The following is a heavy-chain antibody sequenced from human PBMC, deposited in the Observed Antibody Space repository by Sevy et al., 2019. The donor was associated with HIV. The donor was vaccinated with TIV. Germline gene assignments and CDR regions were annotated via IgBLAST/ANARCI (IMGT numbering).Heavy chain of an antibody. V-gene: IGHV3-30*03. D-gene: IGHD3-10*01. CDR2: ISNDGSNE. CDR3: ARPCAYYKNYHYGMDV. Sequence: GGSLRLSCAASEFTFNNYGMHWVRQAPGKGLEWVALISNDGSNEYYADSVKGRFTISRDNFKNTLYLQMNSLRAEDTALYQCARPCAYYKNYHYGMDVWGHGTTVTVSS. CDR1: EFTFNNYG. J-gene: IGHJ6*02.